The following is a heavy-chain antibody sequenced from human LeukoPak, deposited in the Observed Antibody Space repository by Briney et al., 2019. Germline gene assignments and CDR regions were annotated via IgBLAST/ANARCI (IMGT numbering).Heavy chain of an antibody. J-gene: IGHJ6*02. V-gene: IGHV7-4-1*02. CDR2: INTNTGNP. CDR1: GYTFTRYA. Sequence: ASVKVSCKASGYTFTRYAMNWVRQAPGQGLEWMGWINTNTGNPTYAQGFTGRFVFSLDTSVSTAYLQISSLKAEDTAVYYCASPYYCSGGSCLLYYYGMDVWGQGTTVTVSS. CDR3: ASPYYCSGGSCLLYYYGMDV. D-gene: IGHD2-15*01.